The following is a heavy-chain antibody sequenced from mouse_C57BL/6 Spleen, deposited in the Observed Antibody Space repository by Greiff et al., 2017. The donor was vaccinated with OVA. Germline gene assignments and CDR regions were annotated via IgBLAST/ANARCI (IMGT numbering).Heavy chain of an antibody. CDR2: ISYDGSN. CDR1: GYSITSGYS. V-gene: IGHV3-6*01. J-gene: IGHJ3*01. CDR3: ARMSYDYPVAY. Sequence: EVKLQESGPGLVKPSQSLYLTCTVTGYSITSGYSWNWIRQFPGNKLEWMGYISYDGSNNYNPSLKNRSSITRDTSKNQFFLKLNSVTTEDTATYYCARMSYDYPVAYWGQGTLVTVSA. D-gene: IGHD2-4*01.